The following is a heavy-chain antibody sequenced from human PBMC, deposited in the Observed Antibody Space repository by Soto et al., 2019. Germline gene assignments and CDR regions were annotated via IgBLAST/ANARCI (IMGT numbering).Heavy chain of an antibody. CDR1: GFTFSSYA. V-gene: IGHV3-23*01. CDR3: AKGGGKMVRGNSFFDY. CDR2: ISGSGGST. Sequence: GGSLRLSCAASGFTFSSYAMSWVRQAPGKGLEWVSAISGSGGSTYYADSVKGRFTISRDNSKNTLYLQMNSLRAEDTAVYYCAKGGGKMVRGNSFFDYWGQGTLVTVSS. J-gene: IGHJ4*02. D-gene: IGHD3-10*01.